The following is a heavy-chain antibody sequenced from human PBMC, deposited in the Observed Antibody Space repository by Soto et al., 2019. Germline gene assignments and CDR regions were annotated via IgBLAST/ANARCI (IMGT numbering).Heavy chain of an antibody. Sequence: EVQLVESGGDLVQRGGSLRLSCAASGFPFSSYWMHWVRHTPGKGLDWVARISGDGVTTYYADSVTGRSTVSRDNAKNTLSLQISGLRAEDTAVYYCAREYYGLLTGYYTDYWGQGTLVSVSS. CDR2: ISGDGVTT. V-gene: IGHV3-74*01. CDR1: GFPFSSYW. D-gene: IGHD3-9*01. J-gene: IGHJ4*02. CDR3: AREYYGLLTGYYTDY.